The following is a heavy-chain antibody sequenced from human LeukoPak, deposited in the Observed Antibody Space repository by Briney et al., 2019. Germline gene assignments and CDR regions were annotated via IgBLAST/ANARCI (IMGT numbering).Heavy chain of an antibody. J-gene: IGHJ6*02. CDR3: ARSNYYTVDV. Sequence: GGSLRLSCAASGLTSSDYYMTWIRQPPGKGPEWISYISSSGGTTTYVDSVKGGFTISRDNAKNSLYLQMNSLRADDTAVYYCARSNYYTVDVWGQGTAVTVSS. CDR1: GLTSSDYY. CDR2: ISSSGGTT. V-gene: IGHV3-11*01.